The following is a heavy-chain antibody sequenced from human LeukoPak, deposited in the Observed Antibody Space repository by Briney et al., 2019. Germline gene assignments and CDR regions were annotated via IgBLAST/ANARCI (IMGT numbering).Heavy chain of an antibody. V-gene: IGHV1-2*02. J-gene: IGHJ2*01. CDR2: INPNSGGT. D-gene: IGHD4-23*01. CDR1: GYTFTGYY. CDR3: ARHPGKVTNDWYFDL. Sequence: ASVNVSCKASGYTFTGYYMQWLRQAAGQGLEWMGWINPNSGGTNYAQKFQGRVTMTRDTSITTAYMELSRLSSDDTAVYYCARHPGKVTNDWYFDLWGRGTLVTVSS.